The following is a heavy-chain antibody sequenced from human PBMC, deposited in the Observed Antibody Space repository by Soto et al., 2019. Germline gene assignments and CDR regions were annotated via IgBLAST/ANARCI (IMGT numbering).Heavy chain of an antibody. V-gene: IGHV4-39*01. CDR2: IYYTGST. J-gene: IGHJ4*02. D-gene: IGHD1-26*01. CDR1: GGSISSFGDY. CDR3: ASRYSGSYYSGGIDY. Sequence: SETLSVTCPVAGGSISSFGDYWGWIRQPPGKGLEWIGSIYYTGSTYYNPSLKSRVTMSIATSKNQFSLKLNSVTAADTAVYYCASRYSGSYYSGGIDYWGQGNMVTVSS.